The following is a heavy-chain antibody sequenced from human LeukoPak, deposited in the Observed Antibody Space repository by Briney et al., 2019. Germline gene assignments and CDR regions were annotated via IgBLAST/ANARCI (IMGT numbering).Heavy chain of an antibody. CDR2: TYYRSKWSI. CDR3: ARVRSGIFEY. V-gene: IGHV6-1*01. Sequence: SQTLSLTCAISGDSVSGNLVTWNCISPSPSRDLEWLGRTYYRSKWSIDYGASLKSRISIIPDTSKIQFSLQLRSATPEDTAVYFCARVRSGIFEYWGRGTLVTVSS. J-gene: IGHJ4*02. D-gene: IGHD3-10*01. CDR1: GDSVSGNLVT.